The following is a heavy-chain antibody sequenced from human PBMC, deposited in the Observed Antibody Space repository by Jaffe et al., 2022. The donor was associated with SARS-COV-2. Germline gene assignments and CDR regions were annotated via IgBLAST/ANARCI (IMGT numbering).Heavy chain of an antibody. CDR2: MWSDGSGK. Sequence: QVQLVESGGGVVQPGRSLRLSCEASGFTFSSFGMHWVRQAPGKGLEWVAIMWSDGSGKYYADSVKGRFTISRDNSKNTLFLQMNSLRAEDTALYYCALEVYDSGRSAAGAFDIWGQGTMVTVSS. CDR3: ALEVYDSGRSAAGAFDI. J-gene: IGHJ3*02. D-gene: IGHD2-8*01. CDR1: GFTFSSFG. V-gene: IGHV3-33*01.